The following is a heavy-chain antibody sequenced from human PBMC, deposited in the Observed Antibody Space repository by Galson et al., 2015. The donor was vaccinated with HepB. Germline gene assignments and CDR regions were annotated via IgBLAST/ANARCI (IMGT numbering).Heavy chain of an antibody. Sequence: QSGAEVKNPGESLRISCEGSGYTFTNYWITWVRRVPGKGLEWLGRIDPSDSYSNYNPSFEGHVTISVDTSIATAYLQWSSLKASDTAVYYCARRYCSSSSCSGPHFYYYGLDVWGQGTSVTV. CDR3: ARRYCSSSSCSGPHFYYYGLDV. CDR2: IDPSDSYS. D-gene: IGHD2-2*01. V-gene: IGHV5-10-1*01. CDR1: GYTFTNYW. J-gene: IGHJ6*02.